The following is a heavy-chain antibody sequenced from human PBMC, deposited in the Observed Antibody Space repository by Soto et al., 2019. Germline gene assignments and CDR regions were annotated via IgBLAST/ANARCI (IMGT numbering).Heavy chain of an antibody. CDR3: TRDLLDV. CDR2: IRSKANSYAT. V-gene: IGHV3-73*02. D-gene: IGHD1-26*01. Sequence: EVQLVESGGGLVQPGGSLKLSCAASGFTFSGSAMHWVRQASGKGLEWVGRIRSKANSYATAYAASVKGRFTISSDDSKNTAYLQMNSLKTEYTAVYYCTRDLLDVWGQGTTVTVSS. J-gene: IGHJ6*02. CDR1: GFTFSGSA.